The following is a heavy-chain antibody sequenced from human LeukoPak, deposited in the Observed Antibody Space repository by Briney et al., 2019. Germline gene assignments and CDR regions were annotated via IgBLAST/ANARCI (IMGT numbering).Heavy chain of an antibody. CDR2: VLPIFGIT. J-gene: IGHJ3*02. V-gene: IGHV1-69*13. Sequence: SVKASCKASGGSFSSYGISWVRQAPGQGLEWIGGVLPIFGITNYAQRFQGRVTITADESRSTAYMELSSLTSDDTAVYYCARDRLGYCSSTSCYSDDAFDIWGQGTMVTVSS. D-gene: IGHD2-2*01. CDR1: GGSFSSYG. CDR3: ARDRLGYCSSTSCYSDDAFDI.